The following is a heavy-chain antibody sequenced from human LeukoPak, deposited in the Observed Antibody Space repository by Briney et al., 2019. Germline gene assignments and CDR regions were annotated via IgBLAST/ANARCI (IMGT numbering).Heavy chain of an antibody. CDR3: ARQGDGDYFDY. J-gene: IGHJ4*02. D-gene: IGHD4-17*01. V-gene: IGHV4-39*01. CDR1: GGSISSSSYY. CDR2: IYYSGST. Sequence: PSETLSLTCTVSGGSISSSSYYWGWIRQPPGKGPEWIGSIYYSGSTYYNPSLKSRVTISVDTSKNQFSLKLSSVTAADTAVYYCARQGDGDYFDYWGQGTLVTVSS.